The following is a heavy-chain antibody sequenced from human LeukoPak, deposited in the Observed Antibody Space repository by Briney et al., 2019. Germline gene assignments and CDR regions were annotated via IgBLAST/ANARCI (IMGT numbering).Heavy chain of an antibody. Sequence: PGGSLRLSCAASGFTFSSYSMNWVRQAPGKGLEWVSYISSSSSTIYYADSVKGRFTISRDNAKNSLYLQMNSLRAEDTAVYYCARERSELERTCAFVDYWGQGTLVTVSS. CDR2: ISSSSSTI. CDR3: ARERSELERTCAFVDY. J-gene: IGHJ4*02. CDR1: GFTFSSYS. D-gene: IGHD1-1*01. V-gene: IGHV3-48*04.